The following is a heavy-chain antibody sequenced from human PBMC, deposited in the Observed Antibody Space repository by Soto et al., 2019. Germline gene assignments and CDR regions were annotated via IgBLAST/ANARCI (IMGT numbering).Heavy chain of an antibody. CDR3: ARVHRNCYHRFDY. CDR1: CYSFTIYD. J-gene: IGHJ4*02. D-gene: IGHD2-15*01. V-gene: IGHV1-18*01. Sequence: ASVKVSCKASCYSFTIYDITWVLQAPGQGLEWLGWISPYNDNTKYAQKLQGRVTITTDTSTRTAYMDLSSLRSEDTAVYYCARVHRNCYHRFDYWGQGPRTTVPS. CDR2: ISPYNDNT.